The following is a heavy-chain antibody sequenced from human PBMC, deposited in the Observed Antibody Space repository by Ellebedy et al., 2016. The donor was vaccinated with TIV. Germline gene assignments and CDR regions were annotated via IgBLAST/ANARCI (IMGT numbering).Heavy chain of an antibody. CDR3: AADSVMGPSASWYFDL. CDR2: IVVGSGNT. D-gene: IGHD2-21*01. CDR1: GFTFTKSA. Sequence: AASVKVSCKASGFTFTKSAVQWVRQARGQRLEWIGWIVVGSGNTHYAQKFQERVTITRDMSTSTAYMELSSLRSEDMAVYYGAADSVMGPSASWYFDLWGRGTLVTVSS. J-gene: IGHJ2*01. V-gene: IGHV1-58*01.